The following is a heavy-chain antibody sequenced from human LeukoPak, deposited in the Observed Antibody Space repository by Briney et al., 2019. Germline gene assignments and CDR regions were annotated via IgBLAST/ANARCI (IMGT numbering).Heavy chain of an antibody. CDR2: ISSSGGSP. J-gene: IGHJ4*02. D-gene: IGHD6-19*01. CDR1: GFTFSTYA. CDR3: AKELKSSGYYFDY. V-gene: IGHV3-23*01. Sequence: GGSLRLSCAASGFTFSTYAMSWVRQAPGKGLEWVSTISSSGGSPYYADSVRGRFTISRDNSKNTLYLQMNSLRAEDTAVYYCAKELKSSGYYFDYWGQGTLVTVSS.